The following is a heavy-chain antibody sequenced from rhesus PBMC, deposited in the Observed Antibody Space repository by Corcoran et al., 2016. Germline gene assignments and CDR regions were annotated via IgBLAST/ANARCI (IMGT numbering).Heavy chain of an antibody. D-gene: IGHD3-3*01. Sequence: QVQLQESGPGLVKPSETLSLTCAVSGGSFSSYWWSWIRQPPGKGLEWIGEINGNSGCTNYNPSLNSRFTISKDSSKNQFSLKLSSVTAADTAVYYCARVLYYNIWTGYYPKYFDYWGQGVLVTVSS. J-gene: IGHJ4*01. CDR2: INGNSGCT. CDR3: ARVLYYNIWTGYYPKYFDY. CDR1: GGSFSSYW. V-gene: IGHV4-80*01.